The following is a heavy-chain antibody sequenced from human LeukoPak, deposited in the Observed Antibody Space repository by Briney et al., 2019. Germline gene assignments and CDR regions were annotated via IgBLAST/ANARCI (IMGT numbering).Heavy chain of an antibody. Sequence: ASVTVSCKASGYTFTSYAMHWVRQAPGQGLEWMGWITPSGGTNYPQKFQGRVAITRDTSITTAYMDLSRLTSDDTAVYYCARDRYGDGFAHFDYWGQGALVTVSS. D-gene: IGHD5-24*01. CDR3: ARDRYGDGFAHFDY. V-gene: IGHV1-2*02. CDR2: ITPSGGT. CDR1: GYTFTSYA. J-gene: IGHJ4*02.